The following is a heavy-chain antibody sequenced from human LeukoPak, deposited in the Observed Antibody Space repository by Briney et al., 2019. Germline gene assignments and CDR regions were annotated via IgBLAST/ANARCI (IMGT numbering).Heavy chain of an antibody. CDR3: ARDTPGGYDFWWFDP. D-gene: IGHD5-12*01. CDR2: INHSGST. Sequence: SETLSLTCAVYGGSFTSYYWSWIRQPPGKGLEWIGEINHSGSTYYNPSLKSRVTISVDTSKNQFSLKLSSVTAADTAVYYCARDTPGGYDFWWFDPWGQGTLVTVSS. CDR1: GGSFTSYY. V-gene: IGHV4-34*01. J-gene: IGHJ5*02.